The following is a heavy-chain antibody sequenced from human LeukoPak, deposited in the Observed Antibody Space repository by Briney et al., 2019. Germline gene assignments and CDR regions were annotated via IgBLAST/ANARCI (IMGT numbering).Heavy chain of an antibody. V-gene: IGHV3-21*01. CDR2: ISSRSSSI. CDR1: DFTFSRYT. CDR3: ARGGSCSGGNCKYTRKEIDY. D-gene: IGHD2-15*01. Sequence: GGSLRLSCAASDFTFSRYTMNWVRQAPGKGLEWVSSISSRSSSIDYADSLKGRFTISRDNAKNTLYLQMNSLRVEDTAIYYCARGGSCSGGNCKYTRKEIDYWGQGTLVTVSS. J-gene: IGHJ4*02.